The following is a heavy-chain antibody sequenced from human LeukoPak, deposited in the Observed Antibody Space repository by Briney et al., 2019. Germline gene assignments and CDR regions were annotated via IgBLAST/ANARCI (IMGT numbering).Heavy chain of an antibody. J-gene: IGHJ4*02. Sequence: PSETLSLTCTVSGGSISSGNYYWSWIRQPAGKGLEWIGRIYTSGSTNYNPSLKSRVTISVDTSKNQFSLKLSSVTAADTAVYYCARENRVVVTAYIDYWGQGTLVTVSS. CDR1: GGSISSGNYY. D-gene: IGHD2-21*02. V-gene: IGHV4-61*02. CDR2: IYTSGST. CDR3: ARENRVVVTAYIDY.